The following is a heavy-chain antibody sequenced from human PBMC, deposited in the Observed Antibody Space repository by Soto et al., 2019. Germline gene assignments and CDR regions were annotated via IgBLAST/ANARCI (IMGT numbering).Heavy chain of an antibody. CDR3: AGDLPSGSYRFDY. Sequence: QVQLQESGPGLVKPSETLSLTCTVSGGSISSYPWSWIRQPPGKGLEWIGYIYNSGSTIYNPSFKSRVNILLDQPKNQFTLKLGSVTAADTAIYYCAGDLPSGSYRFDYWGQGTLVTVSS. V-gene: IGHV4-59*08. J-gene: IGHJ4*02. D-gene: IGHD1-26*01. CDR2: IYNSGST. CDR1: GGSISSYP.